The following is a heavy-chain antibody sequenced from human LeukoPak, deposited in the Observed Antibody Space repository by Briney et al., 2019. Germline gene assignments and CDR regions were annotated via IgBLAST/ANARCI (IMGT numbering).Heavy chain of an antibody. Sequence: TGGSLRLSCAASGFTFGSSAMSWVRQAPGKGLEWVSSISGSGSGGSTYYADSVKGRFTISRDNAKNTLYLQMNSLRAEDTAVYYCARDSSSISMVRGVISHYYYMDVWGKGTTVTISS. CDR1: GFTFGSSA. V-gene: IGHV3-23*01. D-gene: IGHD3-10*01. CDR2: ISGSGSGGST. CDR3: ARDSSSISMVRGVISHYYYMDV. J-gene: IGHJ6*03.